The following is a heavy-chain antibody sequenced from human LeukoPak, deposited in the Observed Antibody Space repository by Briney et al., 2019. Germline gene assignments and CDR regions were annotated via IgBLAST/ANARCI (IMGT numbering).Heavy chain of an antibody. V-gene: IGHV1-69*06. CDR2: IIPIFGTA. D-gene: IGHD6-19*01. Sequence: SVKVSCKASGGTFSSYAISWVRQAPGQGLEWMGGIIPIFGTANYAQKFQGRVTMTEDTSTDTAYMELSSLRSEDTAVYYCASGRYSSGSYYFDYWGQGTLVTVSS. CDR1: GGTFSSYA. CDR3: ASGRYSSGSYYFDY. J-gene: IGHJ4*02.